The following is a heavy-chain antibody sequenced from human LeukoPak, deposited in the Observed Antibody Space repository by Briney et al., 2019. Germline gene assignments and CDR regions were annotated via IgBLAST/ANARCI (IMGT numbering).Heavy chain of an antibody. Sequence: GESLKISCKASGYSFASYWIGWVRQMSGKGLEWMAIIHPNDASTIYSPSFQGQVTISADKSINTACLQWSTLKASDTAIYYCARHNNWGFDYWDRGTLLTVSS. CDR2: IHPNDAST. D-gene: IGHD7-27*01. CDR3: ARHNNWGFDY. J-gene: IGHJ4*02. CDR1: GYSFASYW. V-gene: IGHV5-51*01.